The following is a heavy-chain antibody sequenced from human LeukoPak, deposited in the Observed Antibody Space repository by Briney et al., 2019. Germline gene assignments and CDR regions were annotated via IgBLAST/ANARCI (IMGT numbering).Heavy chain of an antibody. CDR1: GFTFSSYG. CDR3: ARDLY. J-gene: IGHJ4*02. CDR2: IYSGGST. Sequence: GGSLRLSCAASGFTFSSYGMSWVRQAPGKGLEWVSVIYSGGSTYYADSVKGRFTISRDNSKNTLYLQMNSLRAEDTAVYYCARDLYWGQGTLVTVSS. V-gene: IGHV3-66*01.